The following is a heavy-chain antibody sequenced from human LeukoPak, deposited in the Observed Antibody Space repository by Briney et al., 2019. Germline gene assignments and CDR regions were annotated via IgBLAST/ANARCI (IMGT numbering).Heavy chain of an antibody. V-gene: IGHV1-2*02. CDR2: INPNSGGT. J-gene: IGHJ4*02. D-gene: IGHD2-2*02. CDR1: GYTFTGYY. Sequence: ASVKVSCKASGYTFTGYYVHWVRQAPGQGLEWMGWINPNSGGTNYAQKFQGRVTMTRDTSISTAYMELSRLRSDDTAVYYCACLGYCSSTSCYIEDVVWGQGTLVTVSS. CDR3: ACLGYCSSTSCYIEDVV.